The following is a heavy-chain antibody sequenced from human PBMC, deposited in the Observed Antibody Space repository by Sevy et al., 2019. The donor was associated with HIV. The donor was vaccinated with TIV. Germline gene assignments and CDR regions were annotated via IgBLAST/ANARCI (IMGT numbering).Heavy chain of an antibody. Sequence: SQTLSLTCAISGDSVSSNSAAWNWIRQSPSRGLEWLGRTYYRSKWYNDYAVSVKSRITINPDKSKNQFSLQLNSVTPEETAVYYCARNPPYCSSTSCHFDYWGQGTLVTVSS. CDR1: GDSVSSNSAA. V-gene: IGHV6-1*01. J-gene: IGHJ4*02. D-gene: IGHD2-2*01. CDR3: ARNPPYCSSTSCHFDY. CDR2: TYYRSKWYN.